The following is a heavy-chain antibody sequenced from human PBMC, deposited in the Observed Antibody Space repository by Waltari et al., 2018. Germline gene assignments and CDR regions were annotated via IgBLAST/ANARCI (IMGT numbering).Heavy chain of an antibody. D-gene: IGHD6-13*01. CDR3: ASHSSWPPDY. CDR2: ISSSSSYI. J-gene: IGHJ4*02. V-gene: IGHV3-21*01. Sequence: EVQLVESGGGLVKPGGSLRLSCAASGFTFSSYSMNWVRQAPGKGLEWVSSISSSSSYIYYADSVKGRFTISRDNAKNSLYLQRNSLRAEDTAVYYCASHSSWPPDYWGQGTLVTVSS. CDR1: GFTFSSYS.